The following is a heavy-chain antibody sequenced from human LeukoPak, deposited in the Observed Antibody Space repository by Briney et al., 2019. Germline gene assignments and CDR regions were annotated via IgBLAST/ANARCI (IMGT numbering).Heavy chain of an antibody. CDR1: GFTFSNAW. Sequence: GGSLRLSCAASGFTFSNAWMSWVRQAPGKGLEWVSSIDSSSSYVYYADSMKGRFTISRDNAKNSLYLQMNSLRAEDTAVYYCARDLSGDYWGQGTLVTVSS. CDR2: IDSSSSYV. CDR3: ARDLSGDY. J-gene: IGHJ4*02. V-gene: IGHV3-21*06.